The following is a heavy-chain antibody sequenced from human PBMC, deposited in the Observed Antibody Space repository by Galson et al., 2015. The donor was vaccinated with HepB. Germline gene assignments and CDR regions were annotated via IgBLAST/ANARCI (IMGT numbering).Heavy chain of an antibody. Sequence: SLRLSCAASGFTFNYYYMSWIRQTPGKGLEWVSYISSSGGTIYYADSVKGRFTISRDNAKNSLYLQMHSLRAEDTAVYFCVRVSDCSGGMCQSGWYGLDVWGQGTTVTVSS. J-gene: IGHJ6*02. CDR1: GFTFNYYY. CDR2: ISSSGGTI. D-gene: IGHD2-15*01. CDR3: VRVSDCSGGMCQSGWYGLDV. V-gene: IGHV3-11*01.